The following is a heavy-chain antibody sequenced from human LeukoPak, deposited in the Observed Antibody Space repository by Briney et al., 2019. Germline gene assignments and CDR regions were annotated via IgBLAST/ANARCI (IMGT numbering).Heavy chain of an antibody. J-gene: IGHJ3*01. Sequence: PGGSLRLSCVASGFIFSDYAVTWVRQAPGKGLVWVSSISVSEGTTHYADSVKGRFTISRDNSKNTLYLQMNSLGVDDTAVYYCVKAPGGLIKGSYDVWGQGTMVTVSS. CDR3: VKAPGGLIKGSYDV. D-gene: IGHD3-10*01. CDR1: GFIFSDYA. CDR2: ISVSEGTT. V-gene: IGHV3-23*01.